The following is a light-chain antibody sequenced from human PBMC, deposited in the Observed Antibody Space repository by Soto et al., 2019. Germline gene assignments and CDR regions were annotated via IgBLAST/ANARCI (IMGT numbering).Light chain of an antibody. CDR1: NIGSKN. CDR2: RDT. J-gene: IGLJ2*01. V-gene: IGLV3-9*01. CDR3: QVWDSSLVV. Sequence: SSELTQPLSVSVALGQTARITCGGNNIGSKNVHWYQQKPGQAPVVVIYRDTNRPSGIPERFSGSSSENTATLTISRAQAGDEADYYCQVWDSSLVVFGGGTQLTVL.